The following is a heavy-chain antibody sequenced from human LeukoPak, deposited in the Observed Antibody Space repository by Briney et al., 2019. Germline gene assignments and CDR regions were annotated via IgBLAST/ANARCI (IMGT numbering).Heavy chain of an antibody. CDR1: GFTFSSYA. CDR3: AKVGGADLGHYYGMDV. J-gene: IGHJ6*02. D-gene: IGHD2-15*01. Sequence: GGSLRLSCAASGFTFSSYAMSWARQAPGKGLEWVSAISGSGGSTYYADSVKGRFTISRDNSKNTLYLQMNSLRAEDTAVYYCAKVGGADLGHYYGMDVWGQGTTVTVSS. V-gene: IGHV3-23*01. CDR2: ISGSGGST.